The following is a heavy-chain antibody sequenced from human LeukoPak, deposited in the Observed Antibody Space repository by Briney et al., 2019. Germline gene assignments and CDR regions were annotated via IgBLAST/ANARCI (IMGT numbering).Heavy chain of an antibody. J-gene: IGHJ6*02. V-gene: IGHV4-4*02. D-gene: IGHD2-2*02. CDR2: IFHSGST. CDR1: GVSISSSNW. CDR3: AEIPFSYYALDV. Sequence: PSETLSLTCAVSGVSISSSNWWWWVRQPPGKGLEWIGEIFHSGSTNYNPSLMSRVTISVDKSKNRFSLRLSSVTAADTAVYYCAEIPFSYYALDVWGQGTTVTVSS.